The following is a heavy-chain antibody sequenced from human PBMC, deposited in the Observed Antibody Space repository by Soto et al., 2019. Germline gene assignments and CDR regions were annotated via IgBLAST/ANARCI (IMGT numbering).Heavy chain of an antibody. J-gene: IGHJ6*03. CDR2: IYYSGST. Sequence: SETLSLTCTVSGGSISSYYWNWIRQPPGKGLEWIGYIYYSGSTNYNPSLKSRVTISVDTSKNQFSLKLSSVTAADTAVYYCARLFRAAGTWGGGLGYYYYYMDVWGKGTTVTVSS. V-gene: IGHV4-59*08. CDR1: GGSISSYY. CDR3: ARLFRAAGTWGGGLGYYYYYMDV. D-gene: IGHD6-13*01.